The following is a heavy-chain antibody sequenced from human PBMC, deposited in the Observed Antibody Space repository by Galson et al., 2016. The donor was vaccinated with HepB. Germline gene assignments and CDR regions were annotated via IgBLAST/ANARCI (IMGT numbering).Heavy chain of an antibody. CDR2: ISSNGDST. CDR3: TKNVWGYFVVYYSDL. V-gene: IGHV3-23*01. J-gene: IGHJ4*02. Sequence: SLRLSCAASGFTFKSYPMSWVRQAPGKGLEWVAGISSNGDSTYYADSVTGRFTISRDISRRVLYLQMNSLRAEDTAVYYCTKNVWGYFVVYYSDLWGQGTLGIVSS. D-gene: IGHD3-9*01. CDR1: GFTFKSYP.